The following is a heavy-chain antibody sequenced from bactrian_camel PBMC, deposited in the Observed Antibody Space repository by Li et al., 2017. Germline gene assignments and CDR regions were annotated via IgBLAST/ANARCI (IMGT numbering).Heavy chain of an antibody. D-gene: IGHD5*01. CDR3: AVDTSRRVAYPTYTCAYDD. J-gene: IGHJ4*01. Sequence: VQLVESGGGSVQAGGSLRLSCTASGYTIHRDVMGWFRQAPEKERERVATIDSDAYVEYADSVKGRFTISQDPAKKTLFLDMTALKPEDSATYYCAVDTSRRVAYPTYTCAYDDWGQGTQVTVS. CDR1: GYTIHRDV. V-gene: IGHV3S55*01. CDR2: IDSDAYV.